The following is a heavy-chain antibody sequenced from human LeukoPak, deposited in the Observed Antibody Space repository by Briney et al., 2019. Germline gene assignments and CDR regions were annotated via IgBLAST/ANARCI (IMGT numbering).Heavy chain of an antibody. CDR1: GYTFTGYY. J-gene: IGHJ5*02. CDR3: ARDPAYGGYVWFDP. D-gene: IGHD4-17*01. Sequence: GASVKVSCKASGYTFTGYYMHWVRQAPGQGLEWMGWINPNSGGTNYAQKFQGRVTMTRDTSISTAYMELSRLRSDDTAVYYCARDPAYGGYVWFDPWGQGTLVTVSS. CDR2: INPNSGGT. V-gene: IGHV1-2*02.